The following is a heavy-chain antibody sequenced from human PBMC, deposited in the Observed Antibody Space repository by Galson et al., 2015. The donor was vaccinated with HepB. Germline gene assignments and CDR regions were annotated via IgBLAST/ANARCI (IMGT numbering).Heavy chain of an antibody. CDR1: GGTFSGYA. V-gene: IGHV1-69*13. J-gene: IGHJ4*02. CDR3: ARDNYGGNSDRPQPKYYFDY. CDR2: IIPLFGTS. Sequence: SVKVSCKASGGTFSGYAISWVRQAPGQGLEWMGEIIPLFGTSNYAQKFQGRVTITADESTSTAYMELSSLRSEDTAVYYCARDNYGGNSDRPQPKYYFDYWGQGTLVTVSS. D-gene: IGHD4-23*01.